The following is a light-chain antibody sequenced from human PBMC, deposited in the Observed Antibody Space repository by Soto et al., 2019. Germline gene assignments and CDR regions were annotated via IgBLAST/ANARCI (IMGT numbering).Light chain of an antibody. CDR2: AAS. CDR1: QGIGSW. J-gene: IGKJ1*01. V-gene: IGKV1D-16*01. Sequence: DIPMTQSPSSVSASVGDRVTITCRASQGIGSWLAWYQQKPGKAPKLLISAASSLQSGVPTRFSGSGSGTEFTLTISSLQPDDFATYYCQHYNSYSEAFGQGTKVDIK. CDR3: QHYNSYSEA.